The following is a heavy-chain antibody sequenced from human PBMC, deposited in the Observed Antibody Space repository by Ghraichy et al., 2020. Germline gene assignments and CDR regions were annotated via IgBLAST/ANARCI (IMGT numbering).Heavy chain of an antibody. V-gene: IGHV4-39*01. CDR3: TKLSEQWLGGWFDP. CDR1: GVSISSTSYY. Sequence: SQTLSLTCAVSGVSISSTSYYWGWIRQPPGKGLEWIASVYYSGSAYYNPSLKSRVTISADTSENQFSLRLSSVTATDTAVYFCTKLSEQWLGGWFDPWGQGTLVTVSS. D-gene: IGHD6-19*01. CDR2: VYYSGSA. J-gene: IGHJ5*02.